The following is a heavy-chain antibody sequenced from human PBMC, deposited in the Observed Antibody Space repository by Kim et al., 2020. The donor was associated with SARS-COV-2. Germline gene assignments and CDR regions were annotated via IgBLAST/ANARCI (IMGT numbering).Heavy chain of an antibody. CDR3: AKDLGSPLTTQLWFGDYFDY. CDR2: ISGSGGST. V-gene: IGHV3-23*01. D-gene: IGHD3-10*01. CDR1: GFTFSSYA. Sequence: GGSLRLSCAASGFTFSSYAMSWVRQAPGKGLEWVSAISGSGGSTYYADSVKGRFTISRDNSKNTLYLQMNSLRAEDTAVYYCAKDLGSPLTTQLWFGDYFDYWGQGTLVTVSS. J-gene: IGHJ4*02.